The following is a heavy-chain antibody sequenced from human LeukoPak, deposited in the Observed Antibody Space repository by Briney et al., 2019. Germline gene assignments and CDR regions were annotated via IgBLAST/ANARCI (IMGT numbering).Heavy chain of an antibody. CDR1: GFTFSSYG. CDR3: AKNWSLLN. V-gene: IGHV3-30*02. J-gene: IGHJ4*02. Sequence: GGSLRLSCAASGFTFSSYGIHWVRQAPGKGLEWVAFIRYDGSNKYYADSVKGRFTISRDNSKNTLYLQMNSPRVEDTAVYYCAKNWSLLNWGQGTLVTVSS. CDR2: IRYDGSNK.